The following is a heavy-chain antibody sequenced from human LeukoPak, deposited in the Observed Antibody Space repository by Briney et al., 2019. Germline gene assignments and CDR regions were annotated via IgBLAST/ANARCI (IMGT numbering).Heavy chain of an antibody. V-gene: IGHV3-30*02. CDR1: GFTFSSYG. CDR2: IRYDGSNK. D-gene: IGHD2-2*01. Sequence: GGSLTLSCAASGFTFSSYGMHWVRQAPGKGLEWVAFIRYDGSNKYYADSVKGRFTISRDNSKNTLYLQMNSLRAEDTAVYYCAKQSVVVPAALGAFDIWGQGTMVTVSS. J-gene: IGHJ3*02. CDR3: AKQSVVVPAALGAFDI.